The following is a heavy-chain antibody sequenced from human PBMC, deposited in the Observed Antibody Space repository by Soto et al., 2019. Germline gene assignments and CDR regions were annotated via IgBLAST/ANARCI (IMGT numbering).Heavy chain of an antibody. D-gene: IGHD2-21*02. CDR2: IHSGGST. CDR1: EGTFGALVPS. J-gene: IGHJ4*02. CDR3: ARHVHCSSGVCPYHFDY. Sequence: SETPSLTCTVSEGTFGALVPSWGGITTPQGQGLEWIGSIHSGGSTYYNPSLKSRGTISVDTSRNQFSLKLSSVTAADTGVYYCARHVHCSSGVCPYHFDYWGQGTLVTVSS. V-gene: IGHV4-39*01.